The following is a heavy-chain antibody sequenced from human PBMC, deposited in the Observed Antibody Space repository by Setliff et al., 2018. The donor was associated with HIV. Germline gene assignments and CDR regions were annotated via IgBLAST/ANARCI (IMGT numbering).Heavy chain of an antibody. CDR2: IYHSGST. J-gene: IGHJ5*02. CDR3: ARGGAHYYGSGSYYNWFDP. V-gene: IGHV4-4*02. D-gene: IGHD3-10*01. Sequence: PSETLSLTCAVSGGSISSSNWWSWVRQPPGKGLEWIGEIYHSGSTNYNPSLKSRVTISVDTSKNQFSLKLSSVTAADTAMYYCARGGAHYYGSGSYYNWFDPWGQGTLVTVSS. CDR1: GGSISSSNW.